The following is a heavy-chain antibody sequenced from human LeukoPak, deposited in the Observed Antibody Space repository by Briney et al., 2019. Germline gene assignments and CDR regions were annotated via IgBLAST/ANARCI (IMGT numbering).Heavy chain of an antibody. CDR2: IKQDGSDK. CDR3: ARGGSGSYSTFFDY. J-gene: IGHJ4*01. V-gene: IGHV3-7*03. CDR1: GFTFSTYW. D-gene: IGHD3-10*01. Sequence: GGSLRLSCAASGFTFSTYWMSWVRQAPGKGLEWVANIKQDGSDKYYVDSVKGRFTISRDNAKNSLYLQMNSLRAEDTAVYYCARGGSGSYSTFFDYWGQEPWSPSPQ.